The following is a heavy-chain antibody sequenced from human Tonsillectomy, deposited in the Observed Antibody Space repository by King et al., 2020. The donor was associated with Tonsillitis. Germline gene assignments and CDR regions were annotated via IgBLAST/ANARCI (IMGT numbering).Heavy chain of an antibody. D-gene: IGHD2-15*01. CDR3: ARSGGISLPFDY. CDR2: IYHSGST. V-gene: IGHV4-30-4*07. J-gene: IGHJ4*02. CDR1: GGFIRSGGYS. Sequence: QLQESGPGLVKPSQTLSLTCAVSGGFIRSGGYSWHWIRQPPGKGLERIGYIYHSGSTHYNSSFKTRVTISVDTSKNQFALKLTSLTAADTAVYYCARSGGISLPFDYWGQGSLVTVSS.